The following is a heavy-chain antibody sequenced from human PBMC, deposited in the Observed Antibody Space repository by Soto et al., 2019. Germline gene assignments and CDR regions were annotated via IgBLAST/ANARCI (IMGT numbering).Heavy chain of an antibody. J-gene: IGHJ4*02. CDR1: GGSISSGGYY. CDR2: IYYSGST. Sequence: QVQLQESGPGLVKPSQTLSLTCTVSGGSISSGGYYWSWIRQHPGKGMEWIGYIYYSGSTYYNPSLKSRVTISVDTSKNQFPLKLSSVTAADTALYYCARVPDPSGSYVDYWGQGTLVTVSS. V-gene: IGHV4-31*03. D-gene: IGHD1-26*01. CDR3: ARVPDPSGSYVDY.